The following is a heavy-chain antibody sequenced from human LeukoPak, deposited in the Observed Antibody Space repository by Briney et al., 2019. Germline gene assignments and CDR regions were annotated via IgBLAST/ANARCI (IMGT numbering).Heavy chain of an antibody. J-gene: IGHJ4*02. CDR3: AKGYDFWSGYYTFDY. Sequence: PPGGSLRLSCAVSGFTFSSEAMGWVRQLPGGGLEWVSTIGPAGGTTYYAESMKGRFTISRDNSKNTLYLQMNSLRAEDTAVYYCAKGYDFWSGYYTFDYWGQGTLVTVSS. V-gene: IGHV3-23*01. CDR1: GFTFSSEA. CDR2: IGPAGGTT. D-gene: IGHD3-3*01.